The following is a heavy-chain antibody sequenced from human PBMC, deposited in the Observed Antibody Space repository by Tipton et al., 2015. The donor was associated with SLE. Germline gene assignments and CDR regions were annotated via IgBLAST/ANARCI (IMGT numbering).Heavy chain of an antibody. CDR3: ARGITIFDY. J-gene: IGHJ4*02. Sequence: TLSLTCTVSGGSISSHYCSWIRQPPGKGLEWIGYIYYSGSTNYNPSLKSRVTISVDTSKNQFSLKLSSVTAADTAVYYCARGITIFDYWGQGTLVTVSS. CDR2: IYYSGST. CDR1: GGSISSHY. V-gene: IGHV4-59*11. D-gene: IGHD3-3*01.